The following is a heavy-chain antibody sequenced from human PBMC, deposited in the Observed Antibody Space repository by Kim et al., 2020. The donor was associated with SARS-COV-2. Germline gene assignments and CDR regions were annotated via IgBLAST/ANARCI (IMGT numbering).Heavy chain of an antibody. CDR3: AKAGDDSMRDYYYGMDV. J-gene: IGHJ6*02. V-gene: IGHV3-33*06. Sequence: GGSLRLSCAASGFTFSSYGMHWVRQAPGKGLEWVAVIWYDGSNKYYADSVKGRFTISRDNSKNTLYLQMNSLRAEDTAVYYCAKAGDDSMRDYYYGMDVWGQGTTVTVSS. CDR1: GFTFSSYG. D-gene: IGHD1-26*01. CDR2: IWYDGSNK.